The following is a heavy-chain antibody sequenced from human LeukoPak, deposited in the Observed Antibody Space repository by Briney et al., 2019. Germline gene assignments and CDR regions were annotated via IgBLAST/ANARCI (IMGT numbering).Heavy chain of an antibody. V-gene: IGHV3-49*04. CDR1: GFTFGDYA. Sequence: PGGSLRLSCTASGFTFGDYAMSWVRQAPGKGLEWVGFIRSKAYGGTTEYAASVKGRFTISRDDSKSIAYLQMNSLRAEDTAVYYCARVGGSGWKGDYWGQGTLVTVSS. J-gene: IGHJ4*02. CDR2: IRSKAYGGTT. CDR3: ARVGGSGWKGDY. D-gene: IGHD6-19*01.